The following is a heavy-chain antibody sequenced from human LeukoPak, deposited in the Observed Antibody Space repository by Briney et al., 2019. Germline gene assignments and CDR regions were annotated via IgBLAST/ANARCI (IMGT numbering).Heavy chain of an antibody. CDR3: ARHSGYYDSSGYYEVFDY. CDR1: GGSISSSSYY. V-gene: IGHV4-39*01. J-gene: IGHJ4*02. Sequence: SETLSLTCTVSGGSISSSSYYWGWIRQPPGKGLEWIGSIYYSGSTYYNPSLKSRVTISVDTSKNQFSLKLSSVTAADTAVYYCARHSGYYDSSGYYEVFDYWGKGTLVTVSS. CDR2: IYYSGST. D-gene: IGHD3-22*01.